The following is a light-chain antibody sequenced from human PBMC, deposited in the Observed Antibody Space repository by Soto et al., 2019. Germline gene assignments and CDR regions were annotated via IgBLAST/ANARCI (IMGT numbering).Light chain of an antibody. Sequence: DIPMTQSPSTLSASVGDRVTITCRASQSVSSWLAWYHQKPGKAPKLLISDASTLESGVPSRFSGSGSGTEFTLTISSLQPDEFATYYCQHYDSYPYTFGQGTKLEIK. CDR2: DAS. CDR1: QSVSSW. CDR3: QHYDSYPYT. J-gene: IGKJ2*01. V-gene: IGKV1-5*01.